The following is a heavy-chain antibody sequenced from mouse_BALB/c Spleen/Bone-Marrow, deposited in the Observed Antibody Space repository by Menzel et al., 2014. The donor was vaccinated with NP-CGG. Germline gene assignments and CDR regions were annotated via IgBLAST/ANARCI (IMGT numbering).Heavy chain of an antibody. CDR1: GFTFSSFG. D-gene: IGHD4-1*01. V-gene: IGHV5-17*02. J-gene: IGHJ2*01. CDR2: ISSGSSPI. Sequence: EVQLVESGGGLVQPGGSRKLSCAASGFTFSSFGMHWVRQAPEKGLEWVAYISSGSSPIFYADTVRGRFTISRDNPKNTLFLQMTSLRSEDTARYDCTRGGNWEDFDYWGQGTTPTVSS. CDR3: TRGGNWEDFDY.